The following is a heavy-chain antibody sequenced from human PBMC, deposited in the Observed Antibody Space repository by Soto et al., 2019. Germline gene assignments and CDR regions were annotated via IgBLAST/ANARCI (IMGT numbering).Heavy chain of an antibody. Sequence: GGSLRLSCAASGFTFSSYGMHWVRQAPGKGLEWVAVISYDGSNKYYADSVKGRFTISRDNSKNTLYLQMNSLRAEDTAVYYCAKEKWLRSSFDYWGQGTLVT. J-gene: IGHJ4*02. CDR2: ISYDGSNK. V-gene: IGHV3-30*18. D-gene: IGHD5-12*01. CDR3: AKEKWLRSSFDY. CDR1: GFTFSSYG.